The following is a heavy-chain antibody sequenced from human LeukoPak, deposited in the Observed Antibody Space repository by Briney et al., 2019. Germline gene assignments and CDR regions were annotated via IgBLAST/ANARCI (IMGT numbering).Heavy chain of an antibody. CDR1: GYSFADYY. V-gene: IGHV1-2*02. CDR3: ARGPRGTMNRGDAFDI. CDR2: IKPNSGDT. J-gene: IGHJ3*02. D-gene: IGHD3-22*01. Sequence: ASVKVSCKASGYSFADYYMHWVRQAPGQGLEWMGWIKPNSGDTRSAQKFQGRVTMTRDTSISTAYMELSSLRSEDTAVYYCARGPRGTMNRGDAFDIWGQGTMVTVSS.